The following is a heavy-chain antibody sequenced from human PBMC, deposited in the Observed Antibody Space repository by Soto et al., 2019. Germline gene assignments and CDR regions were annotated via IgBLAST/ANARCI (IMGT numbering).Heavy chain of an antibody. D-gene: IGHD2-8*02. CDR2: NNHSGST. CDR1: GGSLIGNY. V-gene: IGHV4-34*01. Sequence: QVQLQQLGTGLLSPSENLSLTCAVYGGSLIGNYWTWVRQPPGKGLEWICENNHSGSTKLNPSLKSRVTISLDMSKNQFYLKMTSVTAADTAVYYCAKTRPGRGNWWARRDYVMGVWGQGTTVTVSS. CDR3: AKTRPGRGNWWARRDYVMGV. J-gene: IGHJ6*02.